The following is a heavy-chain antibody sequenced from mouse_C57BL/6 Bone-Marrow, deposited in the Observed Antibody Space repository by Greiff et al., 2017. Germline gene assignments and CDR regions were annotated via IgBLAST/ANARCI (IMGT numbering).Heavy chain of an antibody. Sequence: VHVKQSGAELVRPGASVKLSCTASGFNIKDDYMHWVKQRPEQGLEWIGWIDPENGDTEYASKFQGKATITADTSSNTAYLQLSSLTSEDTAVYYCTTSGSSYGFAYWGQGTLVTVSA. J-gene: IGHJ3*01. CDR1: GFNIKDDY. V-gene: IGHV14-4*01. CDR2: IDPENGDT. CDR3: TTSGSSYGFAY. D-gene: IGHD1-1*01.